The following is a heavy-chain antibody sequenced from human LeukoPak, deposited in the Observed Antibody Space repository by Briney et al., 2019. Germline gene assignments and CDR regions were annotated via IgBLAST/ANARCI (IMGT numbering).Heavy chain of an antibody. D-gene: IGHD2-2*01. V-gene: IGHV1-69*01. Sequence: SVKVSCKASGGTFSSYAISWVRQAPGQGLEWMGGIIPIFGTANYAQKFQGRVTITADESTSTAYMELSSLRSEDTAVCYCALWVAPAASSPFDIWGQGTMVTVSS. CDR1: GGTFSSYA. CDR2: IIPIFGTA. J-gene: IGHJ3*02. CDR3: ALWVAPAASSPFDI.